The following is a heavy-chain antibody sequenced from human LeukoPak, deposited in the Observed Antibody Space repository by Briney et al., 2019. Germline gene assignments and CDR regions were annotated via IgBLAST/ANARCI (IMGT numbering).Heavy chain of an antibody. J-gene: IGHJ3*02. CDR1: GFTFSSYA. CDR3: AKDRILKQLAVSDAFDI. Sequence: PGGSLRLSCAASGFTFSSYAMSWVRQAPGKGLEWVSAISGSGGSTYYADSVKGRFTISRDNSKNTLYLQMNSLRAEDTAVYYCAKDRILKQLAVSDAFDIWGQGTMVTVSS. V-gene: IGHV3-23*01. CDR2: ISGSGGST. D-gene: IGHD6-6*01.